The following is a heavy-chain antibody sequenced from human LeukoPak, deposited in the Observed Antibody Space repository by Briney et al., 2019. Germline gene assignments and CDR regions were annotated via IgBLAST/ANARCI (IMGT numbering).Heavy chain of an antibody. J-gene: IGHJ4*02. Sequence: GGSLRLSCAASGFSFISYGMHWVRQAPGKGLEWVGVISDDGRRKDYADSVKGRFIISRDNSKVTLYLQMNSLRAEDTAVYYCAKRPSDYGDYVSYFDYWGQGTLVTVSS. V-gene: IGHV3-30*18. CDR1: GFSFISYG. CDR2: ISDDGRRK. CDR3: AKRPSDYGDYVSYFDY. D-gene: IGHD4-17*01.